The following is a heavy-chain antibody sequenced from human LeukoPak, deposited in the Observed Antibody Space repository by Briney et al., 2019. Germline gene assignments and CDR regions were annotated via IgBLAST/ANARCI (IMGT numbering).Heavy chain of an antibody. CDR2: IYYSGST. D-gene: IGHD2-8*01. CDR3: ASLLRMVYAVDY. V-gene: IGHV4-30-4*01. J-gene: IGHJ4*02. Sequence: SQTLSLTCTVSGGSISSGAYYWSWIRQPPGKGLEWIGYIYYSGSTHYNSSLKSRVSISVDTSKNQFSLNLNSVTAADTAVYYCASLLRMVYAVDYRGQGTLVTVSS. CDR1: GGSISSGAYY.